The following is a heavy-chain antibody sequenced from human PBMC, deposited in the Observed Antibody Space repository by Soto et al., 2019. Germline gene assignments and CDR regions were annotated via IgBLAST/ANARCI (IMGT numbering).Heavy chain of an antibody. Sequence: EVQLVETGGGLIQPGGSLRLSCAASGFTVSSNYMSWVRQAPGKGLVLVSVIYSGGSTYYADSVKGRFTISRDNSKNTLYLPVSSLRAENAAVDYCARGGIAARGYYDYGLDVWGEGTTVTVSA. D-gene: IGHD6-6*01. CDR1: GFTVSSNY. CDR2: IYSGGST. V-gene: IGHV3-53*02. J-gene: IGHJ6*01. CDR3: ARGGIAARGYYDYGLDV.